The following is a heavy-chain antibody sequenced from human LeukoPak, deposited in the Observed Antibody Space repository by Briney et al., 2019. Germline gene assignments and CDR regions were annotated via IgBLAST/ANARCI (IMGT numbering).Heavy chain of an antibody. J-gene: IGHJ6*03. D-gene: IGHD3-16*01. Sequence: SVKVSCKASGDTFSRYAISWVRQAPGQGLEWMGGIIPVLSTANYAQKFQDRVTITADESTSTTYMELSSLKSEDTAVYYCATTGGDIYYYYMDVWGKGTTVTVSS. CDR3: ATTGGDIYYYYMDV. CDR2: IIPVLSTA. V-gene: IGHV1-69*13. CDR1: GDTFSRYA.